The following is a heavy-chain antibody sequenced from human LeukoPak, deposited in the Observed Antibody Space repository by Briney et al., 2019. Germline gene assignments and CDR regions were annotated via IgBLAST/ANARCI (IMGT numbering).Heavy chain of an antibody. CDR2: ISAYNGNT. Sequence: ASVKVSCKASGYTFTSYGISWVRQDPGQRLEWMGWISAYNGNTNYAQKLQGRVTMTTDTSTSTAYMELRSLRSDDTAVYYCARCNTYYDFWSGYYTPARVAYYYYMDVWGKGTTVTVSS. J-gene: IGHJ6*03. D-gene: IGHD3-3*01. CDR1: GYTFTSYG. V-gene: IGHV1-18*01. CDR3: ARCNTYYDFWSGYYTPARVAYYYYMDV.